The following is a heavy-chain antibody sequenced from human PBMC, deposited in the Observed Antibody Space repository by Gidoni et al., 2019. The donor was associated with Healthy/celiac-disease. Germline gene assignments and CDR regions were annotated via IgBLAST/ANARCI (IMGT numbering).Heavy chain of an antibody. CDR1: GFTFSSYA. Sequence: EVQLLVPGGGLVQPGGSLRLSCAASGFTFSSYAMSWVRQAPGKGLEWVSAISGSGGSTYYADSVKGRFTISRDNSKNTLYLQMNSLRAEDTAVYYCAKHFKGFLEWSLFDYWGQGTLVTVSS. CDR2: ISGSGGST. D-gene: IGHD3-3*01. V-gene: IGHV3-23*01. CDR3: AKHFKGFLEWSLFDY. J-gene: IGHJ4*02.